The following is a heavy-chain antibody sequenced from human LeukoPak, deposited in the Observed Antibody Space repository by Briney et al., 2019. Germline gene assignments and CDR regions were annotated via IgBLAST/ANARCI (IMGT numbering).Heavy chain of an antibody. CDR2: IIPIFGTA. CDR1: GGTFSSYA. J-gene: IGHJ4*02. Sequence: SVRVSCKAPGGTFSSYAISWVRQAPGQGLEWMGGIIPIFGTANYAQKFQGRVTITADESTSTAYMELSSLRSEDTAVYYCARNAYSSASYFDYWGQGTLVTVSS. CDR3: ARNAYSSASYFDY. V-gene: IGHV1-69*13. D-gene: IGHD3-22*01.